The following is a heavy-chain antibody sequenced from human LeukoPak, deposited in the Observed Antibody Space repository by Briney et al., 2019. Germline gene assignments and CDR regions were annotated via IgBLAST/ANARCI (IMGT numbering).Heavy chain of an antibody. V-gene: IGHV1-18*01. CDR1: GYTFTSYG. Sequence: ASVKVSCKTSGYTFTSYGISWVRQAPGQGLEWMGWISTNNGDTNYAQKLHGRVTMTTDTSTSTAYMELRSLRSDDTAVYYCARDANTPMAYYHHGMDVWGQGTTFTVSS. CDR3: ARDANTPMAYYHHGMDV. D-gene: IGHD5-18*01. CDR2: ISTNNGDT. J-gene: IGHJ6*02.